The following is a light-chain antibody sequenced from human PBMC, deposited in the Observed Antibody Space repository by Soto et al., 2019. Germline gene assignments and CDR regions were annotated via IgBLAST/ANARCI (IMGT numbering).Light chain of an antibody. CDR3: QQFDIWPYS. V-gene: IGKV3-20*01. J-gene: IGKJ3*01. CDR2: DAS. CDR1: QSVRSSY. Sequence: DIVLTQSPGTLSLSPGERATLSCRASQSVRSSYLAWYQQRPGQAPRLLISDASNRATGIPDRFSGSGSGTDFTLTISRLEPEDFAVYYCQQFDIWPYSFGPGTKLDIK.